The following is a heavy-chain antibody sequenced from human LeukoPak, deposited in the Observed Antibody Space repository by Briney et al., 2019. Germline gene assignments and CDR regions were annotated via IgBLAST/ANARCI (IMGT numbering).Heavy chain of an antibody. CDR1: GYTFTDYY. J-gene: IGHJ4*02. D-gene: IGHD6-6*01. CDR3: AREPYTTSSDRHEKAFDY. CDR2: INSNNGGE. Sequence: ASVKVSCKASGYTFTDYYIHWVRQAPGQGLEWMGQINSNNGGEKYAPKFQGRVTVLRDTSINTIYLDLTSLTSDDTAVYYCAREPYTTSSDRHEKAFDYWGQGTPVTVSS. V-gene: IGHV1-2*06.